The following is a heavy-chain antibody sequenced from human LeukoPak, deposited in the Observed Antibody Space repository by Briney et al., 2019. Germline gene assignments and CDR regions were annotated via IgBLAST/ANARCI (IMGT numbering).Heavy chain of an antibody. Sequence: ASVKVSYKASGGTFSSYAISWVRQAPGQGLEWMGGIIPIFGTANYAQKFQGRVTITADESTSTAYMELSSLRSEDTAVYYCARGGGRDYYDSSGYYNAHYFDYWGQGTLVTVSS. CDR2: IIPIFGTA. CDR3: ARGGGRDYYDSSGYYNAHYFDY. V-gene: IGHV1-69*13. J-gene: IGHJ4*02. CDR1: GGTFSSYA. D-gene: IGHD3-22*01.